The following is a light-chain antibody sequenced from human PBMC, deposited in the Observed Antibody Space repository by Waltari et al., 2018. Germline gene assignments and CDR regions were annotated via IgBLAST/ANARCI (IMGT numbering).Light chain of an antibody. J-gene: IGKJ1*01. V-gene: IGKV3-15*01. CDR1: QSVSSN. CDR3: QQYNKWPPWT. Sequence: EIVMTQSPATPSVSPGERATPPCRASQSVSSNLAWYQQKPGQTPRLLIFNASTRATGIPARFSGSGSGTDFTLTIRSLQSEDFAVYYCQQYNKWPPWTFGQGTKVEIK. CDR2: NAS.